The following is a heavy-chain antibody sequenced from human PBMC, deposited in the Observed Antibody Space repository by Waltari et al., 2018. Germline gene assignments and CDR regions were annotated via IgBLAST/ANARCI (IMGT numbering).Heavy chain of an antibody. J-gene: IGHJ6*03. CDR3: ARAQPDTYYDFWSGLYYMDV. Sequence: GNTNYNPSLKSRVTISVDTSKNQFSLKLSSVTAADTAVYYCARAQPDTYYDFWSGLYYMDVWGKGTTVTVSS. CDR2: GNT. V-gene: IGHV4-59*01. D-gene: IGHD3-3*01.